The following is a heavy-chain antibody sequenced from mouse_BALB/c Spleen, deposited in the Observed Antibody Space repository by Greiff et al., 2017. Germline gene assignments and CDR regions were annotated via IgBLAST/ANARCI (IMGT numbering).Heavy chain of an antibody. J-gene: IGHJ4*01. CDR2: IAPGSGST. CDR3: ARGVRGAMDY. V-gene: IGHV1S41*01. Sequence: DLVKPGASVKLSCKASGYTFTSYWINWIKQRPGQGLEWIGRIAPGSGSTYYNEMFKGKATLTVDTSSSTAYIQLSSLSSEDSAVYFCARGVRGAMDYWGQGTSVTVSS. CDR1: GYTFTSYW. D-gene: IGHD2-14*01.